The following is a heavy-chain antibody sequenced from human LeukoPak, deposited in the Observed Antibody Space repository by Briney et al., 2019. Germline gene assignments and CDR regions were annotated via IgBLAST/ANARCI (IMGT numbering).Heavy chain of an antibody. CDR1: GFTFTSYW. V-gene: IGHV3-53*01. CDR2: IYSGGST. J-gene: IGHJ4*02. D-gene: IGHD6-13*01. CDR3: ARGIAAAI. Sequence: GGSLRLSCAASGFTFTSYWMSWVRQAPGKGLEWVSVIYSGGSTYYADSVKGRFTISRDNSKNTLYLQMNSLRAEDTAVYYCARGIAAAIWGQGTLVTVSS.